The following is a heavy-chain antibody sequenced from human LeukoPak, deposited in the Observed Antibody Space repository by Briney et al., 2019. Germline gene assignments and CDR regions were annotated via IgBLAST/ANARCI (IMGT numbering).Heavy chain of an antibody. CDR1: GFTFKDYW. Sequence: PGGSLRLSCVASGFTFKDYWMTWVRQAPGKGLEWVANIKKDGSEKYYVDSVKGRFTISRDNAKNSLFLQMNSLRAEDTAVYYRASQRYCSITSCLGWFDPWGQGTLVTVSS. D-gene: IGHD2-2*01. CDR3: ASQRYCSITSCLGWFDP. J-gene: IGHJ5*02. V-gene: IGHV3-7*01. CDR2: IKKDGSEK.